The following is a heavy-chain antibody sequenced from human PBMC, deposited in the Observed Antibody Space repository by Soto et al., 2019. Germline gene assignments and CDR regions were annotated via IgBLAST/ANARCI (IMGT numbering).Heavy chain of an antibody. V-gene: IGHV3-33*01. D-gene: IGHD5-12*01. CDR1: GFTFSSYG. CDR3: ARATISQQVYGMDV. Sequence: HPGGSLRLSCAASGFTFSSYGMHWVRQAPGKGLEWVAVIWYDGSNKYYADSVKGRFTISRDNSKNTLYLQMNSLRAEDTAVYYCARATISQQVYGMDVWGQGTSVTVSS. J-gene: IGHJ6*02. CDR2: IWYDGSNK.